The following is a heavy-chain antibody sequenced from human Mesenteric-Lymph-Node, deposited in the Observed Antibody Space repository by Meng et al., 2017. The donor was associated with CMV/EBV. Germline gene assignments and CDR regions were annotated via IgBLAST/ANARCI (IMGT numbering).Heavy chain of an antibody. CDR3: ARVKGITENYFDY. CDR1: GDSVSSNTAA. Sequence: SQTLSLTCGISGDSVSSNTAAWNWVRQSPSRGLEWLGRTYYRSKWSSDYAVSLRSRMTINADTSKNQFSLQLNSVTPEDTAVYYCARVKGITENYFDYWGQGTLVTVSS. V-gene: IGHV6-1*01. CDR2: TYYRSKWSS. D-gene: IGHD1-14*01. J-gene: IGHJ4*02.